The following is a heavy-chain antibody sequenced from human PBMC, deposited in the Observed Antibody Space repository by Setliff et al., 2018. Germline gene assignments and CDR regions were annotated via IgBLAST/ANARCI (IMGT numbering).Heavy chain of an antibody. CDR2: FHISGNVRSV. CDR3: ARSSSFRGPCTGGSCSDFDA. J-gene: IGHJ4*02. D-gene: IGHD2-15*01. Sequence: SETLSLTCTVSGYPINTHYWSWIRQSPGKGLEWIGYFHISGNVRSVNYNPSLKSRFTISRDNAKNTLFLQMKSLRAEDTAVYYCARSSSFRGPCTGGSCSDFDAWGQGILVTVSS. V-gene: IGHV4-4*08. CDR1: GYPINTHY.